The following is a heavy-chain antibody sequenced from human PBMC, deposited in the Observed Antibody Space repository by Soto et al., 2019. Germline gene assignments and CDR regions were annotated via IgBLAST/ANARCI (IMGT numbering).Heavy chain of an antibody. Sequence: PGGSRRLSCAASGFTFSSYWMHWVRQAPGKGLVWVSRINSDGSSTSYADSVKGRFTISRDNAKNTLYLQMNSLRAEDTAVYYCARGGSGYSYGYYYYYGMDVWGQGTTVTVSS. CDR2: INSDGSST. CDR3: ARGGSGYSYGYYYYYGMDV. CDR1: GFTFSSYW. J-gene: IGHJ6*02. D-gene: IGHD5-18*01. V-gene: IGHV3-74*01.